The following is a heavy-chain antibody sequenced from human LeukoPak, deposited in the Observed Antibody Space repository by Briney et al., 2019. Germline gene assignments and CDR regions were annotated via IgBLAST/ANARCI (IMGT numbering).Heavy chain of an antibody. Sequence: GGSLRLSCAASGFTFSSYAMHWVRQAPGKGLEWVAVISYDGSNKYYADSVKGRFTISRDNSKNTLYLQMNSLRAEDTAVYYCAKDGEWLRLGGGYFDYWGQGTLVTVFS. D-gene: IGHD5-12*01. CDR2: ISYDGSNK. V-gene: IGHV3-30*04. J-gene: IGHJ4*02. CDR1: GFTFSSYA. CDR3: AKDGEWLRLGGGYFDY.